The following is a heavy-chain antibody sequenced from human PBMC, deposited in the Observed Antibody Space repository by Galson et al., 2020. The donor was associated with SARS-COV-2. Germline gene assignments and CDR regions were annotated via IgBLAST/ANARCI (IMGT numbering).Heavy chain of an antibody. V-gene: IGHV3-21*01. J-gene: IGHJ4*02. D-gene: IGHD1-1*01. CDR3: ARDSGWNYYFDL. CDR2: IDNSNNYI. Sequence: KIGESLKTSCAATGITFTHYNMNWVRQAPGKGLEWASSIDNSNNYIHYADPVRGRFTMSRDNAKNSLSLHMNSLRAEDTAVYYCARDSGWNYYFDLWGQGTLVTVSA. CDR1: GITFTHYN.